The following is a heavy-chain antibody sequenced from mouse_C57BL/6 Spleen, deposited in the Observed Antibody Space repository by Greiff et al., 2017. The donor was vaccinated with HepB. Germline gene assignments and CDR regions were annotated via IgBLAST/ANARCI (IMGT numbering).Heavy chain of an antibody. J-gene: IGHJ3*01. CDR3: ARWDYDYFWFAY. CDR2: IDPSDSET. CDR1: GYTFTSYW. Sequence: QVQLQQPGAELVRPGSSVKLSCKASGYTFTSYWMHWVKQRPIQGLEWIGNIDPSDSETHYNQKFKDKATLPVDKSSSTAYMQLSSLTSEDSAVYYCARWDYDYFWFAYWGQGTLVTVSA. V-gene: IGHV1-52*01. D-gene: IGHD2-4*01.